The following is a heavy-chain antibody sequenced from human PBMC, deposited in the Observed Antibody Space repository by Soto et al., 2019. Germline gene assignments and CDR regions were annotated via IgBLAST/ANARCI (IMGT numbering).Heavy chain of an antibody. J-gene: IGHJ3*02. V-gene: IGHV1-18*01. D-gene: IGHD2-8*01. Sequence: ASVKPSCTASGYTYTSYGISCVRQAPRQRLEWMGWISAYNGNTNYAQKLQGRVTMTTDTSTSTAYMELRSLRSDDTAVYYCAGRRYCTNGVCYTAFDIWGQGTMVTVSS. CDR2: ISAYNGNT. CDR3: AGRRYCTNGVCYTAFDI. CDR1: GYTYTSYG.